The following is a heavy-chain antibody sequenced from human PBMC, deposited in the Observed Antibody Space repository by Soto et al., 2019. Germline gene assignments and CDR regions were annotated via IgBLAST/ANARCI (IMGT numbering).Heavy chain of an antibody. CDR2: IYHSGST. V-gene: IGHV4-30-2*01. D-gene: IGHD5-18*01. CDR1: GGSISSGGYS. J-gene: IGHJ4*02. Sequence: PSETLSLTCAVSGGSISSGGYSWSWIRQPPGKGLEWIGYIYHSGSTYYNPSLKSRVTISVDRSKNQFSLKLSSVTAADTAVYYCARGGYSYGYGSDYWGQGTLVTVSS. CDR3: ARGGYSYGYGSDY.